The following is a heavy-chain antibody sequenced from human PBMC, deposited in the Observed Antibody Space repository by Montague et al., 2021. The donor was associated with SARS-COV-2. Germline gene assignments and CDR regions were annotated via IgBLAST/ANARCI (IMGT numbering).Heavy chain of an antibody. CDR3: ARGDPQTLTLVGLRGKSASDY. D-gene: IGHD4-23*01. Sequence: LVKPTQTLTLTCTFSGFSLTTNGVGVGWIRQSPGKGLEWIAEINHSGTTNYNFNPSLRSRVTISVDTSKSQLSLKLSSVTAADTGVYYCARGDPQTLTLVGLRGKSASDYWGQGTLVTVSS. CDR1: GFSLTTNGVG. CDR2: INHSGTT. V-gene: IGHV4-31*02. J-gene: IGHJ4*02.